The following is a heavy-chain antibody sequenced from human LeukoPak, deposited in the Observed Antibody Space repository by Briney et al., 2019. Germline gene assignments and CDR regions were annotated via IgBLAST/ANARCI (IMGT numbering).Heavy chain of an antibody. D-gene: IGHD2-15*01. CDR3: AKTKPSPGSGGYPNPFDY. CDR2: IRYDGSNK. V-gene: IGHV3-30*02. Sequence: GGSLRLSCAASGFTFSSYGMHWVRQAPGKGLEWVAFIRYDGSNKYYADSAKGRFTISRDNSKNTLYLQMNSLRAEDTAVYYCAKTKPSPGSGGYPNPFDYWGQGTLVTVSS. J-gene: IGHJ4*02. CDR1: GFTFSSYG.